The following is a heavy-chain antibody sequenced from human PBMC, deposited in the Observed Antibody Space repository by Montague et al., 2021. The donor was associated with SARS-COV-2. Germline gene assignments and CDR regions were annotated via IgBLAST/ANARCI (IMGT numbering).Heavy chain of an antibody. CDR2: IYYSGSVTT. CDR1: GGSINNYY. V-gene: IGHV4-59*13. CDR3: ARRGGGEVFARFMYWYFDV. Sequence: SETLSLTCSVSGGSINNYYWGWVRQSPGKGLEWIGYIYYSGSVTTSYNPSLKSRVSISVDTWENQFSLKLTSVTAADTAVYYCARRGGGEVFARFMYWYFDVWSRSSLVTVSS. D-gene: IGHD2-21*01. J-gene: IGHJ2*01.